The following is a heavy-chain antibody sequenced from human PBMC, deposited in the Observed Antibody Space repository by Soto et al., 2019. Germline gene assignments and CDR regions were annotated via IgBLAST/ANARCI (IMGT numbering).Heavy chain of an antibody. J-gene: IGHJ4*02. Sequence: ASVKVSCKASGYTFTGYYMHWVRQAPGQGLEWMGWINPNSGGTNYAQKFQGRATMTRDTSISTAYMELSRLRSDDTAVYYCARDIPATAMAFDYWGRGSRVTISS. CDR3: ARDIPATAMAFDY. V-gene: IGHV1-2*02. CDR1: GYTFTGYY. D-gene: IGHD2-2*01. CDR2: INPNSGGT.